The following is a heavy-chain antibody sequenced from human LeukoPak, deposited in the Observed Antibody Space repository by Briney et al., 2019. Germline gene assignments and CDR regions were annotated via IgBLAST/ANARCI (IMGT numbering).Heavy chain of an antibody. CDR2: IIPIFGTA. D-gene: IGHD6-6*01. CDR3: AVSSSSYYYYYMDV. Sequence: SVKVSCKASGGTFSSYAISWVRQAPGQGLEWMGRIIPIFGTANYAQKFQGRVTITTDESTSTAYMKLSSLRSEDTAVYYCAVSSSSYYYYYMDVWGKGTTVTVSS. J-gene: IGHJ6*03. V-gene: IGHV1-69*05. CDR1: GGTFSSYA.